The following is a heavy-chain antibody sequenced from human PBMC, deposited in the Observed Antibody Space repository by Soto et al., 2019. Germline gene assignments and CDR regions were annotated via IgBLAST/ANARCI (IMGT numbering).Heavy chain of an antibody. CDR3: AREPQVEMATTNPFDY. D-gene: IGHD1-1*01. CDR2: INPNSGGT. V-gene: IGHV1-2*02. Sequence: VASVKVSCKASGYTFTGYYMHWVRQAPGQGLEWMGWINPNSGGTNYAQKFQGRVTMTRDTSISTAYMELSRLRSDDTAVYYCAREPQVEMATTNPFDYWGQGTLVTVS. J-gene: IGHJ4*02. CDR1: GYTFTGYY.